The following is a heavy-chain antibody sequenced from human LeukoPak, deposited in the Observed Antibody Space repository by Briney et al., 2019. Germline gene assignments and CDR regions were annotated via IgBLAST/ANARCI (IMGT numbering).Heavy chain of an antibody. J-gene: IGHJ3*02. CDR3: AKETYYGSGSYHIPDPFDI. D-gene: IGHD3-10*01. CDR2: IWSNGNNK. CDR1: GFLVSSCG. Sequence: GGSLRLSCAASGFLVSSCGMHWVRQAPGKGLEWVGVIWSNGNNKYYADSVKGRFTISRDNSKNTLYLQMDSLRAEDTAVYYCAKETYYGSGSYHIPDPFDIWGQGTMVTVSS. V-gene: IGHV3-33*03.